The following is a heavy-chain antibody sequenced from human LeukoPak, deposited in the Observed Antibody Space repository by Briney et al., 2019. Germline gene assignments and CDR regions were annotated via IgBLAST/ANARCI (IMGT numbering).Heavy chain of an antibody. J-gene: IGHJ4*02. Sequence: SETLSLTCTVSGGSISSYYWSWIRQPPGKGLEWIGYIYYSGSPNYNPSLRRRVTISLDTSKNQFSLKLSSVTAADTAMYYCARYSSGPAHYFDYWGQGTLVTVSS. CDR3: ARYSSGPAHYFDY. CDR1: GGSISSYY. D-gene: IGHD3-22*01. CDR2: IYYSGSP. V-gene: IGHV4-59*01.